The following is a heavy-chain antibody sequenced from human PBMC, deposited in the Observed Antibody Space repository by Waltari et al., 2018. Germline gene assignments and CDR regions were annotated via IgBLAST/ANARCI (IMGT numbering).Heavy chain of an antibody. D-gene: IGHD2-2*02. Sequence: QVQLQESGPGLVKPSETLSLICAVSGYSINSGYYWGWVRQGPGRGLEYIATIYHDGTTYYNPSLKSRVTISIDTPKNVFSLELRSVTAADTATYYCTRNGLGYCTSPTCYRNDNWGQGTLVIVSS. V-gene: IGHV4-38-2*01. CDR2: IYHDGTT. CDR3: TRNGLGYCTSPTCYRNDN. J-gene: IGHJ4*02. CDR1: GYSINSGYY.